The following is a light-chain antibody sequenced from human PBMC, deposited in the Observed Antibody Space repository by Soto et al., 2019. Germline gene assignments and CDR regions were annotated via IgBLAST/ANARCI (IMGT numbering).Light chain of an antibody. CDR3: QQYKTSPFT. CDR1: QPINSW. J-gene: IGKJ2*01. CDR2: DAS. V-gene: IGKV1-5*01. Sequence: DVQMTQSPSTLSASVGDRVTITCRASQPINSWLAWFQQKPGKAPQLLIHDASSLESGVPPRFSGIGFGTDFTLNITNLQPEDVSTYYCQQYKTSPFTFGQGTKLEIK.